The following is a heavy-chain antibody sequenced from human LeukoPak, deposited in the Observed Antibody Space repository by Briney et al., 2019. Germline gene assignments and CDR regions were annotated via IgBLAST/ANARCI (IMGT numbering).Heavy chain of an antibody. Sequence: PGASLTPSCAPSGFTVDDYDMSWVRQAPGKGLGWVSGINWKGGKTGYADSVKGRFTISRDNARISLYLQMSSLRAEDTALYYCARRGSSSLYDYWGRGALVTVSS. J-gene: IGHJ4*02. CDR3: ARRGSSSLYDY. CDR1: GFTVDDYD. D-gene: IGHD6-13*01. V-gene: IGHV3-20*04. CDR2: INWKGGKT.